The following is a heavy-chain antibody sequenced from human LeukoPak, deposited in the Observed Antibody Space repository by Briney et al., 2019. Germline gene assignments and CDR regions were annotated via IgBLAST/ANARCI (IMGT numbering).Heavy chain of an antibody. J-gene: IGHJ3*02. D-gene: IGHD3-16*01. Sequence: GGSLRLSCAASGFIFNSYWMNWLRQAPGKGLEWVANVDQDGSEKYYVGSVKGRFTISRDNAKNSLYLQMNSLRVKDTAVYYCARGWASSRRKAFDIRGQGTIVTVSS. CDR3: ARGWASSRRKAFDI. CDR1: GFIFNSYW. CDR2: VDQDGSEK. V-gene: IGHV3-7*03.